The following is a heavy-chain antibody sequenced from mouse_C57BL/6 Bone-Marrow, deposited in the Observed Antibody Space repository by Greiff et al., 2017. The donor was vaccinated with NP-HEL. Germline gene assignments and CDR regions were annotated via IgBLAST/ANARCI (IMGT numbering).Heavy chain of an antibody. CDR3: VRHAGFAY. CDR2: IRSKSNNYAT. Sequence: EVMLVESGGGLVQPKGSLKLSCAASGFSFNTYAMNWVRQAPGKGFEWVARIRSKSNNYATYYADSVKDRFTISRDDSESMLYLQMNNLKTEDTAMYYCVRHAGFAYWGQGTLVTVSA. V-gene: IGHV10-1*01. CDR1: GFSFNTYA. J-gene: IGHJ3*01.